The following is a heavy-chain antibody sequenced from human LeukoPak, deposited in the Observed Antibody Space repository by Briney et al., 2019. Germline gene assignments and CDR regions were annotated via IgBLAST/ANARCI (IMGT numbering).Heavy chain of an antibody. Sequence: SAGTLRLSCVASGFTFKTYHMNWVRQAPGKGLEWLSGITSGGSVIYYADSVKGRFTISRADAMNSVFLQMSGLTVDDTAVYYCARKRLADLGDDTSFGGTPFDSWGQGTLVIVSS. CDR2: ITSGGSVI. D-gene: IGHD3-16*01. CDR3: ARKRLADLGDDTSFGGTPFDS. V-gene: IGHV3-48*03. CDR1: GFTFKTYH. J-gene: IGHJ4*02.